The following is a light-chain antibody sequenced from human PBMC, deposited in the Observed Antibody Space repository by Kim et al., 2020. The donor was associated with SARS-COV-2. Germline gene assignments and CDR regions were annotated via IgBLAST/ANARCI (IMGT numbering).Light chain of an antibody. V-gene: IGLV2-14*03. CDR3: SSYTSSSTVV. Sequence: QSALTQPASVSGSPGQSITICCTGTSSDVGGYNYVSWYQQHPGKAPKLMIYDVSNRPSGVSNRFSGSKSGNTASLTISGLQAEDEADYYCSSYTSSSTVVFGGGTQLTVL. J-gene: IGLJ2*01. CDR1: SSDVGGYNY. CDR2: DVS.